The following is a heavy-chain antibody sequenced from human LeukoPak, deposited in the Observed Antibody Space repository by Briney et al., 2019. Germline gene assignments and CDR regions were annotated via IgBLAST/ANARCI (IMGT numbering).Heavy chain of an antibody. CDR2: ISAYNGNT. J-gene: IGHJ4*02. Sequence: ASVKVSCKASGYTFTSYGISWVRQAPGQGLEWMGWISAYNGNTNYAQKLQGRVTMTTDTSTSTAYMELRSLRSDDTAVYYCARVNYDYVWGSYRSPLYYWGQGTLVTVSS. CDR1: GYTFTSYG. D-gene: IGHD3-16*02. V-gene: IGHV1-18*01. CDR3: ARVNYDYVWGSYRSPLYY.